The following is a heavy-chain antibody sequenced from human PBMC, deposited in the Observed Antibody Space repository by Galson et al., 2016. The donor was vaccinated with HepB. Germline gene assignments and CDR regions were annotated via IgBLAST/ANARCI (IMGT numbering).Heavy chain of an antibody. CDR1: GYTFNDYY. J-gene: IGHJ4*02. V-gene: IGHV1-2*02. CDR3: ARDYYGCGSLSVY. D-gene: IGHD3-10*01. Sequence: SVKVSCKASGYTFNDYYIHWVRQAPGQGLEWMGWINPNSGGTTYALKFQGRVTMTRDTSISTAYMEVSGLKSDDTAVYYCARDYYGCGSLSVYWGQGTLVTVSS. CDR2: INPNSGGT.